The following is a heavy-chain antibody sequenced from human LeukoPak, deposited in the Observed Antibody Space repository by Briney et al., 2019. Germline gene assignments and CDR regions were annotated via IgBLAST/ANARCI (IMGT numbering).Heavy chain of an antibody. J-gene: IGHJ6*02. V-gene: IGHV1-24*01. CDR3: ATAGRVPAAYHYYYGMDV. CDR1: GYTLTELS. Sequence: ASVKVSCKVSGYTLTELSMHWVRQAPGKGLEWMGGFDPEDGETIYAQKFQGRVTMTEDTSTDTAYMELSSLRSEDTAVYYCATAGRVPAAYHYYYGMDVWGQGTTVTVSS. D-gene: IGHD2-2*01. CDR2: FDPEDGET.